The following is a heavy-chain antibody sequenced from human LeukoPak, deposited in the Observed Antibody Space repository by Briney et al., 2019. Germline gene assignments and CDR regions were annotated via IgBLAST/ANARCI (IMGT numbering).Heavy chain of an antibody. V-gene: IGHV3-23*01. CDR3: SRNGYDHVWGRLSPYAVRSGVYYDYTMDV. CDR2: ISGSGGST. D-gene: IGHD3-16*01. J-gene: IGHJ6*02. Sequence: HPGGSLRLSCAASGFTFSSYAMSWVRQAPGKGLGWVSAISGSGGSTYYADSARGRFTISRDNSRNTLYLQINSLRAEDTAVYYCSRNGYDHVWGRLSPYAVRSGVYYDYTMDVWGQGTTVIVSS. CDR1: GFTFSSYA.